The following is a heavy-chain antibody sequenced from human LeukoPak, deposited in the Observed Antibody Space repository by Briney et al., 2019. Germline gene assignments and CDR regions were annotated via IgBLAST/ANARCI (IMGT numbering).Heavy chain of an antibody. Sequence: SETLSLTCSVSNYSISRTYHWGWIRQPPGKGLEWIGTIYHSGTTYYSPSLKSRVTISIHTSKNQFSLRLTSVTAADTAVYYCARLSLKVLEWSPTKGKETHYFDYWGQGTLVTVSS. J-gene: IGHJ4*02. CDR2: IYHSGTT. CDR1: NYSISRTYH. D-gene: IGHD3-3*01. CDR3: ARLSLKVLEWSPTKGKETHYFDY. V-gene: IGHV4-38-2*02.